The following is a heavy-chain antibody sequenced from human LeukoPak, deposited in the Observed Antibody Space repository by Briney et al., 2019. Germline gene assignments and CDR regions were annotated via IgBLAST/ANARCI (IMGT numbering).Heavy chain of an antibody. CDR3: ARGYTAMVTDY. J-gene: IGHJ4*02. CDR2: IYYSGST. CDR1: GGSISSYY. V-gene: IGHV4-59*01. D-gene: IGHD5-18*01. Sequence: SETLSLTCTVSGGSISSYYWSWIRQPPGKGLEWIGYIYYSGSTNYNPSLKSRVTISVDMSKNQFSLKLSSVTAADTAVYYCARGYTAMVTDYWGQGTLVTVSS.